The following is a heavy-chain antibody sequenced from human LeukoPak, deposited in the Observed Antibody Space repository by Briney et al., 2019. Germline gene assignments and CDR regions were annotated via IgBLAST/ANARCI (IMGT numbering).Heavy chain of an antibody. CDR2: IFPIVGIT. D-gene: IGHD3-22*01. CDR1: GGTFSNYA. V-gene: IGHV1-69*04. Sequence: SVKVSCTASGGTFSNYAISWVRQAPGQGLEWMGRIFPIVGITNYAQKVRSRVTITADKFTSTAYMELSSLRSGDTAVYYCAGPDTYYYDNTGLLFASHIWGEGTMVTVSS. CDR3: AGPDTYYYDNTGLLFASHI. J-gene: IGHJ3*02.